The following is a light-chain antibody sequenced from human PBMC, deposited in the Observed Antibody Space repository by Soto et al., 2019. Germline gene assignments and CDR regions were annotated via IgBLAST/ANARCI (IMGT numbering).Light chain of an antibody. V-gene: IGKV3-15*01. CDR3: QQYNDWPPYT. CDR2: DAS. CDR1: QSVSRN. Sequence: EIVMTQSPATLSVSPGERVTLSCRASQSVSRNLAWYQVKAGQAPRLLIYDASTRATGIPARFSGSRSGTVFTLTISSLLAEDFAVYSCQQYNDWPPYTFGQGTNLEIK. J-gene: IGKJ2*01.